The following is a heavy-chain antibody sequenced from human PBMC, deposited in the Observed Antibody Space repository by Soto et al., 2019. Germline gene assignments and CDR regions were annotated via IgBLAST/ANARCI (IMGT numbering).Heavy chain of an antibody. CDR3: AREYSLAVVATGY. CDR1: GFTFSSYT. J-gene: IGHJ4*02. Sequence: GGSLRLCCAASGFTFSSYTMHWVRQTPGKGLEWVAVISYDGSDKYYADSVTGRFTISRDNSKNTLYLQMNSLRVEDTSVYYCAREYSLAVVATGYWGQGSLVTVSS. D-gene: IGHD3-22*01. CDR2: ISYDGSDK. V-gene: IGHV3-30-3*01.